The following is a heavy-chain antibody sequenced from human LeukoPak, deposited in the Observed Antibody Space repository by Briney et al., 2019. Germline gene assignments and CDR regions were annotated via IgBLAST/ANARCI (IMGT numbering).Heavy chain of an antibody. Sequence: PGGSLRLSCAASGFTFSSYGMHGVRQAAGKGVEGEAVISYDGSNKYYSDSVRGRFTISRDNSKNTLYLQMNSLRAEDTAVYYCAKVMGRRLLWFGDGNYFDYWGQGTLVTVSS. CDR1: GFTFSSYG. V-gene: IGHV3-30*18. CDR3: AKVMGRRLLWFGDGNYFDY. D-gene: IGHD3-10*01. CDR2: ISYDGSNK. J-gene: IGHJ4*02.